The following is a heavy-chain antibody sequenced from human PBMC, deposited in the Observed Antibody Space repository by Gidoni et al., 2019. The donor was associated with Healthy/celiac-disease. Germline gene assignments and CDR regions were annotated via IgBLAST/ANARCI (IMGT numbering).Heavy chain of an antibody. CDR3: ARVLRIAVAGTGGLGY. D-gene: IGHD6-19*01. V-gene: IGHV1-8*01. CDR1: GYTFTSYD. Sequence: QVQLVQSGAEVKKPGASEKVACKASGYTFTSYDINRVRQATGQGLEWMGWMNPNSGNTGSAQNFPGSVTLTRNTSISTASMELSSLRSEDTAVSYCARVLRIAVAGTGGLGYWGQGTLVTLSS. J-gene: IGHJ4*02. CDR2: MNPNSGNT.